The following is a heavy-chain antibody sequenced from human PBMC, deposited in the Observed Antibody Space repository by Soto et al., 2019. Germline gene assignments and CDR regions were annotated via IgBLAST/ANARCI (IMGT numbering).Heavy chain of an antibody. D-gene: IGHD2-15*01. CDR1: GFTFSSYS. CDR2: ISSSSSTI. Sequence: EVQLVESGGGLVQPGGSLRLSCAASGFTFSSYSMNWVRQAPGKGLEWVSYISSSSSTIYYADSVKGRFTISRDNAKNPLYLPMNSLRDEDTAVYYCASAREDIVFLNRFDPWGQGTLVTVPS. J-gene: IGHJ5*02. CDR3: ASAREDIVFLNRFDP. V-gene: IGHV3-48*02.